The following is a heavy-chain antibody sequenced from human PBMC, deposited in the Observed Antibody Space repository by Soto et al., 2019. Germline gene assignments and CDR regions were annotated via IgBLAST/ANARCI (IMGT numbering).Heavy chain of an antibody. V-gene: IGHV1-18*01. Sequence: QVQLVQSGAEVKNPGASVKVSCKASGYIFTSYVISWVRQAPGQGLEWMGRISPYNGNTNYAQRLQGRVTMTTDTSTSTAYMELRSLRSDDTAVYYCARNPSRFLIYSSPYQNLFDPWGQGTLVTVSS. CDR2: ISPYNGNT. J-gene: IGHJ5*01. D-gene: IGHD6-13*01. CDR1: GYIFTSYV. CDR3: ARNPSRFLIYSSPYQNLFDP.